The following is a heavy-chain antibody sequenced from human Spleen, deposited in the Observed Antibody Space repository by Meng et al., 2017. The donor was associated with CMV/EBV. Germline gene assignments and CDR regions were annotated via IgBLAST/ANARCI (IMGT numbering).Heavy chain of an antibody. CDR3: ATGIGDSDDTFNI. CDR1: GYIFTSYD. Sequence: ASVKVSCKASGYIFTSYDINWVRQATGQGLEWMGWMNPNSGNTGYAQKFHGRVTMTRDTSISTAYMEVTGLRSDDTAVYYCATGIGDSDDTFNIWGQGTMVTVSS. J-gene: IGHJ3*02. CDR2: MNPNSGNT. D-gene: IGHD3-16*01. V-gene: IGHV1-8*01.